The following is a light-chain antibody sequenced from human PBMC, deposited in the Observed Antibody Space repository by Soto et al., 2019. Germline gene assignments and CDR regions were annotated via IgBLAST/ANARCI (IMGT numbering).Light chain of an antibody. J-gene: IGKJ3*01. CDR3: QQYGSSPVT. CDR1: QSVSSSY. CDR2: GAS. V-gene: IGKV3-20*01. Sequence: EIVLTQSPGTLSLSPGERATLSCRASQSVSSSYLAWYQQKPGQAPRLLIYGASSRATVIPDRFSGSGSGTDFHLTISILEPEDFEVYYCQQYGSSPVTFGRGTKVDIK.